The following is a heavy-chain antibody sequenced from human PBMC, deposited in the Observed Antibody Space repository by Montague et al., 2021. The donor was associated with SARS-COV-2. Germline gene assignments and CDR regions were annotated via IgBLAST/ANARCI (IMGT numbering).Heavy chain of an antibody. CDR1: GGSISSINW. D-gene: IGHD6-19*01. V-gene: IGHV4-4*02. CDR3: ARTGYSTGWHSFDY. CDR2: IYHSGST. Sequence: SETLSLTCVVSGGSISSINWWSCVRQPPGKGLVWIGEIYHSGSTNYNPSLKSRVIISVDKSTNQYSLKLSSVTAADTAVYYCARTGYSTGWHSFDYWGQGTLVTVSS. J-gene: IGHJ4*02.